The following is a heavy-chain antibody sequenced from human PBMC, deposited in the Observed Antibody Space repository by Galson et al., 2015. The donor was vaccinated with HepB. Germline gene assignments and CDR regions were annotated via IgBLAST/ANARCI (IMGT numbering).Heavy chain of an antibody. CDR1: GFTFSSYG. D-gene: IGHD5-18*01. V-gene: IGHV3-33*08. J-gene: IGHJ6*02. Sequence: SLRLSCAASGFTFSSYGMHWVRQAPGKGLEWVAVIWYDGSNKNYADSVKGRFTISRDNSKNTRYLHMNSLRAEETAVYYCARARGYSYGYGMDVWGQGTTVTVSS. CDR2: IWYDGSNK. CDR3: ARARGYSYGYGMDV.